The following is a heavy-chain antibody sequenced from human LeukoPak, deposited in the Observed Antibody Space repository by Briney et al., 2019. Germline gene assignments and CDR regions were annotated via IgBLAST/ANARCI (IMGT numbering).Heavy chain of an antibody. V-gene: IGHV1-24*01. Sequence: ASVKVSCKVSGYTLTELSMHWVRQAPGKGLEWMGGFDPEDGETIYAQKFQGRVTMTEDTSTDTAYMELSSLRSEDTAVYYCARETITIFGVVNHSEYNWFDPWGQGTLVTVSS. CDR1: GYTLTELS. D-gene: IGHD3-3*01. CDR2: FDPEDGET. J-gene: IGHJ5*02. CDR3: ARETITIFGVVNHSEYNWFDP.